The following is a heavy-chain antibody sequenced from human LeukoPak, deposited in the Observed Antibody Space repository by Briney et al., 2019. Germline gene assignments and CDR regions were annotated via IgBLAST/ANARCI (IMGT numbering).Heavy chain of an antibody. CDR1: GGSINSGDYY. CDR2: ISYRGNT. CDR3: ARVGGTNYYYYGMDV. J-gene: IGHJ6*02. D-gene: IGHD1-26*01. V-gene: IGHV4-30-4*02. Sequence: SETLSLTCTVSGGSINSGDYYWSWIRQPPGKGLEWIGYISYRGNTYYNPSLKSRVTISVDTSKNQFSLKLSSVTAADTAVYYCARVGGTNYYYYGMDVWGQGTTVTVSS.